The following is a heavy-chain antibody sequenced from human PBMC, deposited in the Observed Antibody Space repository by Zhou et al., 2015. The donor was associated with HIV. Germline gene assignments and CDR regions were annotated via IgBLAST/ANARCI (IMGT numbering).Heavy chain of an antibody. CDR2: IIPIFGTA. J-gene: IGHJ6*02. D-gene: IGHD2-2*01. V-gene: IGHV1-69*12. Sequence: QVQLVQSGAEVKKPGSSVKVSCKASGGTFSSYAISWVRQAPGQGLEWMGGIIPIFGTANYAQKFQGRVTITADESTSTAYMELSSLRSEDTAVYYCAREGCSSTSCSGTYYYYGMDVWGQGTTVTVSS. CDR3: AREGCSSTSCSGTYYYYGMDV. CDR1: GGTFSSYA.